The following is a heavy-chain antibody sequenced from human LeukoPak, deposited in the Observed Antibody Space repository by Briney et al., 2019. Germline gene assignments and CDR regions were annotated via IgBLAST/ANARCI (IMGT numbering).Heavy chain of an antibody. Sequence: GGSLRLSCAASGFTFSSSAMHWVRQASGKGLEWVGRIRSKANSYATAYAASVKGRFTISRDDSKNTAYLQMNSLKTEDTAVYYRASYYYDSSGLIDYWGQGTLVTVSS. J-gene: IGHJ4*02. CDR2: IRSKANSYAT. D-gene: IGHD3-22*01. CDR1: GFTFSSSA. V-gene: IGHV3-73*01. CDR3: ASYYYDSSGLIDY.